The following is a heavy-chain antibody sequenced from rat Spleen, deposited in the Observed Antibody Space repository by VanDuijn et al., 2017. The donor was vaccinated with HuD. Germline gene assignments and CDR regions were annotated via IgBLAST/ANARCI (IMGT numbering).Heavy chain of an antibody. Sequence: QVQLKESGPGLVQPSETLSLTCTVSGFSLTSYSVSWVRQPSGKGPEWMGRMWYDGDTAYNSALKSRLSISRDTSKNQVFLKMNSLQTDDTGTYYCTRDSDYSGDGVMDAWGQGASVTVSS. D-gene: IGHD1-1*01. V-gene: IGHV2-63*01. CDR1: GFSLTSYS. CDR2: MWYDGDT. CDR3: TRDSDYSGDGVMDA. J-gene: IGHJ4*01.